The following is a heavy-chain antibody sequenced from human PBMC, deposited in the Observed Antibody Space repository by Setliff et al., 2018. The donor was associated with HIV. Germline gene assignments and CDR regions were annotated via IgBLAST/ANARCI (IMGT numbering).Heavy chain of an antibody. Sequence: ASVKVSCKASGYTFTSYDISWVRQAPGQGLEWMGWISPYNGNTNYVQKLQGRVTITTDTSTSTAYMELRSLRSDDTAVYYCARDVRYSTSSWDYWGQGALVTVSS. CDR3: ARDVRYSTSSWDY. V-gene: IGHV1-18*01. CDR2: ISPYNGNT. D-gene: IGHD6-6*01. CDR1: GYTFTSYD. J-gene: IGHJ4*02.